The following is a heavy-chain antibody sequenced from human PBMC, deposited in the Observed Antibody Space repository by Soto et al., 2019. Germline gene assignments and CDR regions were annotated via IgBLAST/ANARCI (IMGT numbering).Heavy chain of an antibody. CDR1: GGTFSNYI. V-gene: IGHV1-69*01. J-gene: IGHJ5*02. Sequence: QVQLVQSGAEVKKPGSSVKVSCKASGGTFSNYILNWVRQAPGQGLEWMGAIIPVFATTNYAQKFQGRVAITTDESTSPAYMELSSLGSEDTAVFYCARTGLRYCSGGACYKGFGSWGQGALVTVSS. CDR2: IIPVFATT. CDR3: ARTGLRYCSGGACYKGFGS. D-gene: IGHD2-15*01.